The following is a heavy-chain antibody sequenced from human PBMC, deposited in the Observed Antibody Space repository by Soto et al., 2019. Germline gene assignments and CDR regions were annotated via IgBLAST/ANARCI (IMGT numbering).Heavy chain of an antibody. CDR3: ARHVKYSSSWYHDAFDI. V-gene: IGHV4-59*08. J-gene: IGHJ3*02. CDR1: GCSISSYY. D-gene: IGHD6-13*01. Sequence: SETLSLTCTFSGCSISSYYWSLIRQPPGKGLEWIGYIYYSGSTNYNPSLKSRVTISVDTSKNQFSLKLSSVTAADTAVYYCARHVKYSSSWYHDAFDIWGQGTMVTVSS. CDR2: IYYSGST.